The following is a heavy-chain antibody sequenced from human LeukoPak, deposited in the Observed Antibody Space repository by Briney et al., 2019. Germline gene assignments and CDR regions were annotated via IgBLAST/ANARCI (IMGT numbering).Heavy chain of an antibody. CDR2: IYYSGST. D-gene: IGHD4-11*01. Sequence: SETLSLTCIVSGGSISSGGYYWSWIRQHPGKGLEWIGYIYYSGSTYYNPSLKSRVTISVDTSKNQFSLKLSSVTAADTAVYYCARVRETTVTNWFDPWGQGTLVTVSS. J-gene: IGHJ5*02. CDR1: GGSISSGGYY. CDR3: ARVRETTVTNWFDP. V-gene: IGHV4-31*03.